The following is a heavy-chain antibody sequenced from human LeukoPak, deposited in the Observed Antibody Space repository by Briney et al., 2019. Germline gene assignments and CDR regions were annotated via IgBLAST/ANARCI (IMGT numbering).Heavy chain of an antibody. D-gene: IGHD2-15*01. V-gene: IGHV1-69*06. J-gene: IGHJ3*02. CDR2: FIPIFDTP. Sequence: SVELCRTVSRAAFSTYAISWVRQAPGPGLGWMGGFIPIFDTPDQAHTFPGRVTSTAYKDTITAYLELSSLTSDDTAVSYCARSRSCSCGRGAFDSWGQGTMVTVSS. CDR1: RAAFSTYA. CDR3: ARSRSCSCGRGAFDS.